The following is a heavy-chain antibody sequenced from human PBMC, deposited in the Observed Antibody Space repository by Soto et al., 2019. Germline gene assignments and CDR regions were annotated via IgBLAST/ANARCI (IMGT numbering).Heavy chain of an antibody. V-gene: IGHV4-59*08. CDR1: GGSISSYY. CDR2: IYYSGST. Sequence: SETLSLTCTVSGGSISSYYWSWIRQPPGKGLEWIGYIYYSGSTKYNPSLKSRVTISVDTSKNQFSLKLSSVTAADTAVYYCARTGGYSYGYSETTYYYYYYMDVWGKGTTVTVSS. CDR3: ARTGGYSYGYSETTYYYYYYMDV. J-gene: IGHJ6*03. D-gene: IGHD5-18*01.